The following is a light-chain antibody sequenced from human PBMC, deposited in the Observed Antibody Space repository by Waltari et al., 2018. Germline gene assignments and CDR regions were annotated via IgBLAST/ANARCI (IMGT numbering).Light chain of an antibody. Sequence: QAVLTQPSSLSASPGASASLTCTLRRGINVGSYRIYWYQQKPGSPPQYLLRYTSDSAKQQGSGVPSRFSGSKDASANAGILLISGLQSEDEADYYCVIWHSSAWVFGGGTKLTVL. CDR3: VIWHSSAWV. CDR1: RGINVGSYR. V-gene: IGLV5-45*03. J-gene: IGLJ3*02. CDR2: YTSDSAK.